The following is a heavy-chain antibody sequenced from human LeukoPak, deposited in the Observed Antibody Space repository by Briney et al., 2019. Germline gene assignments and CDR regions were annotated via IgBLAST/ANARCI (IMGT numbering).Heavy chain of an antibody. CDR1: GGSFSGYY. CDR2: INHSGST. D-gene: IGHD3-16*02. V-gene: IGHV4-34*01. CDR3: ARGVVITFGGVIDDSFDY. J-gene: IGHJ4*02. Sequence: PSETLSLTCAVYGGSFSGYYWSWIRRPPGKGLEWIGEINHSGSTNYNPSLKSRVTISVDTSKNQFSLKLSSVTAADTAVYYCARGVVITFGGVIDDSFDYWGQGTLVTVSS.